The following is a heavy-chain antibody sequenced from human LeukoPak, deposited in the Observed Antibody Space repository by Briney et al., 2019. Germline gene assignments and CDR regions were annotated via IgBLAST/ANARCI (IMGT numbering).Heavy chain of an antibody. J-gene: IGHJ6*03. CDR2: IYHSGST. V-gene: IGHV4-30-2*01. CDR1: GGSINSGGYY. Sequence: SETLSLTCTVSGGSINSGGYYWSWIRQPPGKGLEWIGYIYHSGSTYYNPSLKSRVTISVDRSKNQFSLKLSSVTAADTAVYYCARDLLGATGRPYYMDVWGKGTTVTVSS. CDR3: ARDLLGATGRPYYMDV. D-gene: IGHD1-26*01.